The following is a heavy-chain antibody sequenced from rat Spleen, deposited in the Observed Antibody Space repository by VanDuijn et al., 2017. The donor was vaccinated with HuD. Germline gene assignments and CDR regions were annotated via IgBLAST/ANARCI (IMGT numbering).Heavy chain of an antibody. Sequence: QVQLKESGPGLVQPSQTLSLTCTVSGFSLTSYNVHWVRQPTGKGLAWMGIIWSGGSTDYNSALKSRLSISRDTSKSQVFLKMNSLQTEDTAIYFCTAYSATGYFDYWGQGVMVTVSS. CDR3: TAYSATGYFDY. CDR1: GFSLTSYN. J-gene: IGHJ2*01. D-gene: IGHD1-1*01. V-gene: IGHV2-30*01. CDR2: IWSGGST.